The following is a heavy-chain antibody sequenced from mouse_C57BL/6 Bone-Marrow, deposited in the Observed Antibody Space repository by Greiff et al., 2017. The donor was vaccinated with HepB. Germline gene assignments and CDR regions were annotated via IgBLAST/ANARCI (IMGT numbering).Heavy chain of an antibody. CDR3: TRSEDGYSWLAY. J-gene: IGHJ3*01. Sequence: QVQLQQSGAELVRPGASVTLSCKASGYTFTDYEMHWVKQTPVHGLEWIGAIDPETGGTAYNQKFKGKAILTADKSSSTAYMELRSLTSEDSAVYYCTRSEDGYSWLAYWGQGTLVTVSA. CDR1: GYTFTDYE. CDR2: IDPETGGT. V-gene: IGHV1-15*01. D-gene: IGHD2-3*01.